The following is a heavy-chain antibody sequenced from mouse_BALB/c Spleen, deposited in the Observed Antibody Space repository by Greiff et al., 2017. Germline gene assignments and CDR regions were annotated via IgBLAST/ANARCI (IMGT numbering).Heavy chain of an antibody. Sequence: QVQLQQSGAELAKPGASVKMSCKASGYTFTSYWMHWVKQRPGQGLEWIGYINPSTGYTEYNQKFKDKATLTADKSSSTAYMQLSSLTSEDSAVYYCARSEYGNYGYFDYWGQGTTLTVSS. V-gene: IGHV1-7*01. J-gene: IGHJ2*01. D-gene: IGHD2-10*02. CDR1: GYTFTSYW. CDR3: ARSEYGNYGYFDY. CDR2: INPSTGYT.